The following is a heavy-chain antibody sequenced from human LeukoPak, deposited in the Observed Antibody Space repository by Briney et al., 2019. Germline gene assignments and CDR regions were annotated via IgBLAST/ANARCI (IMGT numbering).Heavy chain of an antibody. CDR1: GGSVNSGSYY. Sequence: SETLSLTCTVSGGSVNSGSYYWSWIRQPPGKGLEWIGYIYYTGTTNCNPSLKSRVTISVDTSKNQFSLKLNSVTAADTAVYYCARGGDYGDLRYFDYWGQGTLVTVSS. CDR3: ARGGDYGDLRYFDY. V-gene: IGHV4-61*01. J-gene: IGHJ4*02. CDR2: IYYTGTT. D-gene: IGHD4-17*01.